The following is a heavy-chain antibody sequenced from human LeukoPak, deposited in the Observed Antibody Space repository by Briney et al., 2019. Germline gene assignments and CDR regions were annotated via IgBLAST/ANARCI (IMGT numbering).Heavy chain of an antibody. Sequence: VESLKISCKGSGYSFTSYWIGWVRQMPGKGLEWMGSIYPGDSDTRYSPSFQGQVTISADKSISTAYLQWSSLKASDTAMYYCARPRFGEGNWFDPWGQGTLVTVSS. J-gene: IGHJ5*02. CDR3: ARPRFGEGNWFDP. CDR1: GYSFTSYW. CDR2: IYPGDSDT. D-gene: IGHD3-10*01. V-gene: IGHV5-51*01.